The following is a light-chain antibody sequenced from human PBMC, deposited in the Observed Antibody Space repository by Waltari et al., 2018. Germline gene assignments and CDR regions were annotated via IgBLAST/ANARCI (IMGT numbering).Light chain of an antibody. CDR2: KTS. CDR3: QQYNSYPFT. V-gene: IGKV1-5*03. J-gene: IGKJ3*01. Sequence: DIQMTQSPSTLSASVGDRVTIICRASQRLSSYLAWYQQKPGKAPKLLIYKTSSLETGVPSSFSGTGSGTEFTLTISSLQPDDIATYYCQQYNSYPFTFGPGTXVDXX. CDR1: QRLSSY.